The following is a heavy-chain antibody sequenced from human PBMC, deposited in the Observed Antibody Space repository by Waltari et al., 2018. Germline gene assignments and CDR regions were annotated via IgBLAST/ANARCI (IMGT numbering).Heavy chain of an antibody. CDR1: GRTINNYH. V-gene: IGHV1-69*12. CDR2: IIPIFGTA. Sequence: QVQLVQSGAEVKKPGSSVKVSCKAYGRTINNYHISWVRQAPGQGLEWMGGIIPIFGTANYAQKFQGRVTITADEFTSTAYMELSSLRSEDTAMYYCAIKGAVAGTGWFDPWGQGTLVTVSS. CDR3: AIKGAVAGTGWFDP. J-gene: IGHJ5*02. D-gene: IGHD6-19*01.